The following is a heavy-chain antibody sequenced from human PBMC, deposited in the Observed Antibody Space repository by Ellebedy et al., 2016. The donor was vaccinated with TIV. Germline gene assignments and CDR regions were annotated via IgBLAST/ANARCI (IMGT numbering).Heavy chain of an antibody. V-gene: IGHV1-69*04. CDR2: IIPILGIA. CDR3: ARDPDSSGSSYGFDY. CDR1: GCTFSSYA. D-gene: IGHD3-22*01. J-gene: IGHJ4*02. Sequence: AASVKVSCKASGCTFSSYAISWVRQAPGQGLEWMGRIIPILGIANYAQKFQGRVTITADKSTSSVYMELSSLRSEDTAVYYCARDPDSSGSSYGFDYWGQGTLVTVSS.